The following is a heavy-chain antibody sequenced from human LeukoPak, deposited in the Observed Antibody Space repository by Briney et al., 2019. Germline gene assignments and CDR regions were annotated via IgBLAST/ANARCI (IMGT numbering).Heavy chain of an antibody. CDR1: GFTFSNYA. J-gene: IGHJ4*02. CDR2: IYSGGST. D-gene: IGHD6-13*01. CDR3: ASSPYSSSFDY. Sequence: GGSLRLSCAASGFTFSNYAMSWARQAPGKGLEWVSVIYSGGSTYYADSVKGRFTISRDNSKNTLYLQMNSLRAEDTAVYYCASSPYSSSFDYWGQGTLVTVSS. V-gene: IGHV3-53*01.